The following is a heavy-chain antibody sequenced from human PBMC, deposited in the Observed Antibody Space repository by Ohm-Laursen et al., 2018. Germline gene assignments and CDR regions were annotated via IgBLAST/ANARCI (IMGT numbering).Heavy chain of an antibody. J-gene: IGHJ4*02. V-gene: IGHV3-9*01. Sequence: SLRLSCAASGFTFSNYGMHWVRQAPGKGLEWVSGISWNSGSIGYADSVKGRFTISRDNAKDSLYLQMNSLRAEDTALYYCATLIDYWGQGTLVTVSS. CDR3: ATLIDY. CDR2: ISWNSGSI. CDR1: GFTFSNYG.